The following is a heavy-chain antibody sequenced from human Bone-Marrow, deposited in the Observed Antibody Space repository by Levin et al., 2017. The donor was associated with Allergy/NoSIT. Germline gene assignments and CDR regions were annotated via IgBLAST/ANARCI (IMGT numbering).Heavy chain of an antibody. CDR2: IIPILGIA. Sequence: SVKVSCKASGGTFSSYAISWVRQAPGQGLEWMGRIIPILGIANYAQKFQGRVTITADKSTSTAYMELSSLRSEDTAVYYCARSPRRDGYNYGYWGQGTLVTVSS. CDR3: ARSPRRDGYNYGY. J-gene: IGHJ4*02. V-gene: IGHV1-69*04. CDR1: GGTFSSYA. D-gene: IGHD5-24*01.